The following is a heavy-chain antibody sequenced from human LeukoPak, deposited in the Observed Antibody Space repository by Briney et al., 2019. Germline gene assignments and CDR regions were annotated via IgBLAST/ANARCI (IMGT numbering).Heavy chain of an antibody. CDR2: INHSGST. V-gene: IGHV4-34*01. CDR3: ARDSGTTGEVKFDP. D-gene: IGHD3-10*01. J-gene: IGHJ5*02. CDR1: GGSFSGYY. Sequence: SETLSLTCAVYGGSFSGYYWSWIRQPPGKGLEWIGEINHSGSTNYNPSLKSRVTISVDTSKNQFSLKLSSVTAADTAVYYCARDSGTTGEVKFDPWGQGILVTVSS.